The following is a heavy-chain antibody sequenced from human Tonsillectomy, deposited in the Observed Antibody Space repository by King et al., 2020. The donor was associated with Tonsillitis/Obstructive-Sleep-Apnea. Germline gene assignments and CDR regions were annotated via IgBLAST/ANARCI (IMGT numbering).Heavy chain of an antibody. J-gene: IGHJ4*02. CDR1: GFTFSNAW. V-gene: IGHV3-15*01. CDR2: IKSKTDGGTT. CDR3: TAGSYYYDSSADY. D-gene: IGHD3-22*01. Sequence: QLVQSGGGLVKPGGSLRLSCAASGFTFSNAWMSWVRQAPGKGLEWVGRIKSKTDGGTTDYAAPVKGRFTISRDDSKNTLYLQMNSLKTEDTDVYYCTAGSYYYDSSADYWGQGTLVTVSS.